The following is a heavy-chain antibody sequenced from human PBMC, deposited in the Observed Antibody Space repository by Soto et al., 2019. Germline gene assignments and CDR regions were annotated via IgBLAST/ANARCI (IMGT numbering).Heavy chain of an antibody. D-gene: IGHD3-3*01. Sequence: QLQLQESGPGLVRPSETLSLTCTVSGGSISSNTYYWGWIRQPPGKGLEWIGSIYYNGLTYYNPSLKSRVTMSVDTSKNQFSLRLSSMTASDTALYYCARKGDFWSGPGEFDPWGQGTLVTVS. CDR1: GGSISSNTYY. V-gene: IGHV4-39*01. J-gene: IGHJ5*02. CDR3: ARKGDFWSGPGEFDP. CDR2: IYYNGLT.